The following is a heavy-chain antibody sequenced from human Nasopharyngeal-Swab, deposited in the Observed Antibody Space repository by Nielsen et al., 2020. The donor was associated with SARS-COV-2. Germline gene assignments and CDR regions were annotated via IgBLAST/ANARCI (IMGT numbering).Heavy chain of an antibody. CDR2: MNPNSGNT. V-gene: IGHV1-8*01. Sequence: ASVKVSCKASGYTFTSYDINWVRQATGQGLEWMGWMNPNSGNTGYAQKFQGRVTMTRDTSISTAYMELSRLRSDDTAVYYCARDYGGWYDILTGYLNYWGQGTLVTVSS. J-gene: IGHJ4*02. CDR1: GYTFTSYD. D-gene: IGHD3-9*01. CDR3: ARDYGGWYDILTGYLNY.